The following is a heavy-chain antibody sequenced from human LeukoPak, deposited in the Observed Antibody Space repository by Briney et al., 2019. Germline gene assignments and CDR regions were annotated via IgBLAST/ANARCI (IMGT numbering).Heavy chain of an antibody. Sequence: SGTLSLTCAVYGGSFSGYYWSWIRQPPGKGLEWIGEINHSGSTNYNPSLKSRVAISVDTPKNQFSLKLSSVTAADTAVYYCARGGAGFSYDYSYFAMDVWGQGTTVTVSS. CDR2: INHSGST. D-gene: IGHD5-18*01. CDR3: ARGGAGFSYDYSYFAMDV. J-gene: IGHJ6*02. CDR1: GGSFSGYY. V-gene: IGHV4-34*01.